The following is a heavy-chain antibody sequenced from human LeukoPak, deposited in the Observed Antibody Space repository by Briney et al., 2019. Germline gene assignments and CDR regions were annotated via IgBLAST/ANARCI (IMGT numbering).Heavy chain of an antibody. CDR1: GFTFRSHA. V-gene: IGHV3-23*01. D-gene: IGHD3-10*01. CDR2: LSGSGGNT. CDR3: VKSLSRGTMVRGSLGYYGMDV. J-gene: IGHJ6*01. Sequence: GGSLRLSCAASGFTFRSHAMSWVRQSPGKGLEWISGLSGSGGNTYYADSVKGRFTISRDNSNDTLNLQMNSLRVDDTAVYFCVKSLSRGTMVRGSLGYYGMDVWGQGTTVIVSS.